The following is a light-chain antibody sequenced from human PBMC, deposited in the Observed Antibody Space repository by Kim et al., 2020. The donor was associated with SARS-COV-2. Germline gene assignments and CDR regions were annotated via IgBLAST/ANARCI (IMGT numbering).Light chain of an antibody. Sequence: GQRVTISCSGSSSNIGSNTVNWYQQLPGTAPKLLIYSNNPRPSGVPARFSGSKSGTSAALAISGLQSEDEADYYCAAWDDSLNGWVFGGGTQLTVL. CDR1: SSNIGSNT. J-gene: IGLJ3*02. CDR2: SNN. V-gene: IGLV1-44*01. CDR3: AAWDDSLNGWV.